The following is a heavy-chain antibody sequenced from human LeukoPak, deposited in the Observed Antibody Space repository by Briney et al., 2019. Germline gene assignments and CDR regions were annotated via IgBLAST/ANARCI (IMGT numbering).Heavy chain of an antibody. CDR2: INPSGGST. V-gene: IGHV1-46*01. D-gene: IGHD6-19*01. J-gene: IGHJ4*02. CDR1: GYTFTSYY. CDR3: AFETVAGRGLY. Sequence: GASVKVSCKASGYTFTSYYMHWVRQAPGQGLEWMGIINPSGGSTSYAQKFQGRVTMTRDTSTSTVYMELSSLRSEDTAVYYCAFETVAGRGLYWGQGTLVTVSS.